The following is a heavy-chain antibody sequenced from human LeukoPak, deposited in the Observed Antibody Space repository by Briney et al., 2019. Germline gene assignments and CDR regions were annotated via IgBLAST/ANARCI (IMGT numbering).Heavy chain of an antibody. CDR2: IYYSGST. V-gene: IGHV4-39*01. CDR3: AGRITIFGVAVRDFDY. J-gene: IGHJ4*02. Sequence: PSETLSLTCTVSGGSISSSSYYWGWIRQPPGTGLEWIGSIYYSGSTYYNPSLKSRVTISVDTSKNQFSLKLSSVTAADTAVYYCAGRITIFGVAVRDFDYWAREPWSPSPQ. CDR1: GGSISSSSYY. D-gene: IGHD3-3*01.